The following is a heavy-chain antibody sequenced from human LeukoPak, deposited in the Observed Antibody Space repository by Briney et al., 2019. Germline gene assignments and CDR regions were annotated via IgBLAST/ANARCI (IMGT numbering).Heavy chain of an antibody. CDR1: GFTFSSYA. J-gene: IGHJ4*02. Sequence: GGSLRLSCAASGFTFSSYAVTWVRQAPGKGLEWVSAISGSGGGTYYADSVKGRFTISRDNSKNTLYLQMNSLRAEDTAMYYCAKGGYSSSSPPDYWGQGTLVTVSS. V-gene: IGHV3-23*01. CDR2: ISGSGGGT. D-gene: IGHD6-13*01. CDR3: AKGGYSSSSPPDY.